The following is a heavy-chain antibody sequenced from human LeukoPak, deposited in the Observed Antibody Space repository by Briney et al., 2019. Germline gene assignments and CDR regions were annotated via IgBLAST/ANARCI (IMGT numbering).Heavy chain of an antibody. V-gene: IGHV1-18*04. Sequence: GASVKVSCQASGYTFTSYGISWVRQAPGQGLEWMGSISPYNGNTNYAERLQGRVIMTADTSTRTAYMELRSLRSDDTAVFYCARDQYDFVWGSYRPYFDSWGQGTVVTVSP. D-gene: IGHD3-16*02. J-gene: IGHJ4*02. CDR3: ARDQYDFVWGSYRPYFDS. CDR2: ISPYNGNT. CDR1: GYTFTSYG.